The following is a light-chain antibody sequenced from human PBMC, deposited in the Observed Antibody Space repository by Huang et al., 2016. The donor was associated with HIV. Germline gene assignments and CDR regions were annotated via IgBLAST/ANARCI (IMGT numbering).Light chain of an antibody. CDR1: ENITNNF. V-gene: IGKV3-20*01. J-gene: IGKJ4*01. Sequence: EIVLTQSPGTLSLSPGETAALSCRASENITNNFFAWYQQKPGRTPRLLIYGASNRTIGIPDRFSGSGSGTDFTLIITRLGPQDSAVYYCQQYISAPLTFGGGTGVEI. CDR3: QQYISAPLT. CDR2: GAS.